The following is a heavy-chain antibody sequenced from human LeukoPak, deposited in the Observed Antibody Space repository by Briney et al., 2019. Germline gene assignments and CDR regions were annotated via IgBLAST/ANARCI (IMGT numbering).Heavy chain of an antibody. D-gene: IGHD3-22*01. J-gene: IGHJ3*02. V-gene: IGHV3-7*01. CDR2: IKQDGSEK. Sequence: GGSLRLSCAASGFTFSSYWMSWVRQAPGKGLEWVANIKQDGSEKYYVDSVKGRFTISRDNAKNSLYLQTNSLRAEDTAVYYCARAGGYYYDSSGYYPDAFDIWGQGTMVTVSS. CDR1: GFTFSSYW. CDR3: ARAGGYYYDSSGYYPDAFDI.